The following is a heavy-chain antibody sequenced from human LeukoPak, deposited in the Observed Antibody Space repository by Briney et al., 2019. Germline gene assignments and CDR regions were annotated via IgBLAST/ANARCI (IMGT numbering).Heavy chain of an antibody. CDR1: GLTISSYS. CDR2: ISSSSSTI. D-gene: IGHD3-10*01. J-gene: IGHJ4*02. CDR3: ARALWFGETFPAY. V-gene: IGHV3-48*01. Sequence: QPWGSLRLSCAASGLTISSYSMNWVRQAPGKGLQCVSYISSSSSTIYYADSVKGRFTISRDNAKNSLYLQMNSLRAEDTAVYYCARALWFGETFPAYWGQGTLVTVSS.